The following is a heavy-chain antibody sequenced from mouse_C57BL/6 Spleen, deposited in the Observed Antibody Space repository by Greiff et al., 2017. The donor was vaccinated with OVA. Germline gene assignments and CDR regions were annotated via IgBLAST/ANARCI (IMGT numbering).Heavy chain of an antibody. CDR1: GYTFTSYW. J-gene: IGHJ2*01. V-gene: IGHV1-59*01. CDR3: ARERDYYGSSYRVYFDY. CDR2: IDPSDSYT. Sequence: QVQLQQSGAELVRPGTSVKLSCKASGYTFTSYWMHWVKQRPGQGLEWIGVIDPSDSYTNYNQKFKGKATLTVDTSSSTAYMQLSSLTSEDSAVYYCARERDYYGSSYRVYFDYWGQGTTLTVSS. D-gene: IGHD1-1*01.